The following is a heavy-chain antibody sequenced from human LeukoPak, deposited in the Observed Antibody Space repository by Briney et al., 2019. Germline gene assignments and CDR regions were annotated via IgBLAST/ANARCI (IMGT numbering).Heavy chain of an antibody. J-gene: IGHJ6*02. D-gene: IGHD2-2*01. Sequence: ASVKVSCKASGYTFTSYGISWVRQAPGQGLEWTGWISAYNGNTNYAQKLQGRVTMTTDTSTSTAYMELRSLRSDDTAVYYCAREDVVVPAAPLDVWGQGTTVTVSS. CDR2: ISAYNGNT. V-gene: IGHV1-18*01. CDR1: GYTFTSYG. CDR3: AREDVVVPAAPLDV.